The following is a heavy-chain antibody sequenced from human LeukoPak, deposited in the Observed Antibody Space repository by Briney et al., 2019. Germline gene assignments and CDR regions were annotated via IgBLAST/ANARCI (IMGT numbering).Heavy chain of an antibody. V-gene: IGHV4-59*01. CDR2: IYYSGST. Sequence: SETLSLTCTVSGGSISSYYWSWSRQPPGKGLEWIGYIYYSGSTNYNPSLKSRVTISVDTSKNQFSLKLSSVTAADTAVYYCARVGNDYGDYVALYYWGQGTLVTVSS. J-gene: IGHJ4*02. D-gene: IGHD4-17*01. CDR1: GGSISSYY. CDR3: ARVGNDYGDYVALYY.